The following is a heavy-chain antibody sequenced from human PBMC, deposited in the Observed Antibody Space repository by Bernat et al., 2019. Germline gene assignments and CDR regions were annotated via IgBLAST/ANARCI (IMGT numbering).Heavy chain of an antibody. CDR3: ARGYSSSWYLGFFQH. J-gene: IGHJ1*01. Sequence: QVQLVESGGGVVQPGRSLRLSCAASGFTFSSYAMHWVRQAPGKGLEWVAVISYDGSNKYYANSVNGRFTISRDNSKNTLYLQMNSLRAEDTAVYYCARGYSSSWYLGFFQHWGQGTLVTVSS. CDR1: GFTFSSYA. CDR2: ISYDGSNK. V-gene: IGHV3-30-3*01. D-gene: IGHD6-13*01.